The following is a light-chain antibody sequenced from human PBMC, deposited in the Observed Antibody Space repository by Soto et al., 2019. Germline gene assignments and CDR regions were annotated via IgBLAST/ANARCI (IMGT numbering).Light chain of an antibody. V-gene: IGKV3-20*01. CDR2: GAS. J-gene: IGKJ3*01. CDR3: QQSGSSLFT. Sequence: EIVLTQSPGTLSLSPGERATLSCRASQSVSSSYLAWYQQKPGQAPRPLIYGASSRATGIPDRFSGSGSGTDFTLTISTLEPEDFAVYYCQQSGSSLFTFGPGTKVDIK. CDR1: QSVSSSY.